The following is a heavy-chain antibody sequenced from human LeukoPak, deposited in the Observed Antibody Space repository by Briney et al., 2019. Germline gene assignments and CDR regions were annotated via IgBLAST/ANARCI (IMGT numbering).Heavy chain of an antibody. V-gene: IGHV3-7*01. J-gene: IGHJ4*02. CDR1: GFTFSTYW. D-gene: IGHD6-19*01. Sequence: GGPLRLSCAASGFTFSTYWMSWVRQAPGKGLEWVANIRKDGSDIHYVDSVKGRFTISRDNSKNTLYLQMNSLRAEDTAVYYCASRGSSGWYQGGFEYWGQGTLVTVSS. CDR2: IRKDGSDI. CDR3: ASRGSSGWYQGGFEY.